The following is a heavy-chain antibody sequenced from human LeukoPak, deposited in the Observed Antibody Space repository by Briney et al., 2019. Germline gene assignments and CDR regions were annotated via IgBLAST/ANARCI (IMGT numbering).Heavy chain of an antibody. V-gene: IGHV3-23*01. CDR3: AKDSGSVVVASWDY. J-gene: IGHJ4*02. Sequence: GGSLRLSCAASGFTFSSYAMSWVRQAPGKGLEWVSAISGSGGSTYYADSVKGRFTISRDNSKNTLYLQMNSLRAEDTAVYYCAKDSGSVVVASWDYWGQGTLVTVSS. D-gene: IGHD2-15*01. CDR2: ISGSGGST. CDR1: GFTFSSYA.